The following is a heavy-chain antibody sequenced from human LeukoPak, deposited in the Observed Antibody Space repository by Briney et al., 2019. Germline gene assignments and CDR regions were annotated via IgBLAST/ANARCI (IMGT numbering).Heavy chain of an antibody. Sequence: SETLSLTRTVSGASISSYYWSWIRQPPGKGLEWIGYFDYSGSPTYTPSLKTRVTISVDTSKNQASLRLTSVTAADTAIYYCARHWGYRSGFNDMDVWGQGTTVTVSS. D-gene: IGHD5-18*01. CDR3: ARHWGYRSGFNDMDV. CDR1: GASISSYY. V-gene: IGHV4-59*08. J-gene: IGHJ6*02. CDR2: FDYSGSP.